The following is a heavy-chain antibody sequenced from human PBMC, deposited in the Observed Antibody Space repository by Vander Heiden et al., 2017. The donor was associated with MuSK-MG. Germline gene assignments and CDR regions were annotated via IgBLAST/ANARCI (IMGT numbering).Heavy chain of an antibody. J-gene: IGHJ4*02. CDR3: ARGPRGRVQDVVVVAATAYYFDY. Sequence: QVQLVESGGGVVQPGRSLRLSCAASGFTFSSYGMHWVRQAPGKGLGWVAVIWYDGSNKYYADSVKGRFTISRDNSKNTLYLQMNSLRAEDTAVYYCARGPRGRVQDVVVVAATAYYFDYWGQGTLVTVSS. CDR2: IWYDGSNK. V-gene: IGHV3-33*01. D-gene: IGHD2-15*01. CDR1: GFTFSSYG.